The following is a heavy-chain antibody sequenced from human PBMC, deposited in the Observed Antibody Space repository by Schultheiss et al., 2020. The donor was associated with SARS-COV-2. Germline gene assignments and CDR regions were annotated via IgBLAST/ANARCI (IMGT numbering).Heavy chain of an antibody. V-gene: IGHV3-7*01. J-gene: IGHJ6*02. D-gene: IGHD5-18*01. CDR2: IKQDGSEK. CDR3: ARETQLWSRGTLGYGMDV. CDR1: GFTFSSYW. Sequence: GGSLRLSCAASGFTFSSYWMSWVRQAPGKGLEWVANIKQDGSEKYYADSVKGRFTISRDNSKNTLYLQMNSLRAEDTAVYYCARETQLWSRGTLGYGMDVWGQGTTVTVSS.